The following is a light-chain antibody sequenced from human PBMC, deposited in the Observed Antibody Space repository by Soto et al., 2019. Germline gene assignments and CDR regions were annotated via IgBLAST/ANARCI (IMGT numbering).Light chain of an antibody. Sequence: EILMTQSPATLSVSPGERVTLSCRASQSVNRNLCWYLQKPGQAPRLLIYGASTRATGIPARFSGSGSGTEFTLTISSLQSEDFAVYYCQQYNYWPQALTFGGGTKVEIK. J-gene: IGKJ4*01. CDR2: GAS. CDR3: QQYNYWPQALT. V-gene: IGKV3-15*01. CDR1: QSVNRN.